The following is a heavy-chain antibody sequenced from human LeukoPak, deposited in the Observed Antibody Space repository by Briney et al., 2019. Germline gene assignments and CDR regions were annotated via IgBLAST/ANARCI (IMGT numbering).Heavy chain of an antibody. Sequence: LGASLKISCKGSGSSFTSYWIGWVRPMPGKGLEWRGIIYPGDSDTRYSPSFQGQVTISADKSISTAYLQWSSLKASDTAMYYCARQAVAASIDYWGQGTLVTVSS. CDR3: ARQAVAASIDY. J-gene: IGHJ4*02. D-gene: IGHD6-19*01. CDR2: IYPGDSDT. CDR1: GSSFTSYW. V-gene: IGHV5-51*01.